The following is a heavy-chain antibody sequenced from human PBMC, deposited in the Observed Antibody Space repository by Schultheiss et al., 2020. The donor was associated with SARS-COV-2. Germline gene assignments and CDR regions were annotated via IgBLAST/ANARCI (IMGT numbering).Heavy chain of an antibody. CDR1: GYSFTSYW. J-gene: IGHJ5*02. Sequence: ESLKISCKGSGYSFTSYWISWVRQMPGKGLEWMGRIDPSDSYTNYSPSFQGHVTISADKSISTAYLQWSSLKASDTAMYYCARTRPSIAALDPWGQGTLVTVSS. D-gene: IGHD6-6*01. CDR3: ARTRPSIAALDP. V-gene: IGHV5-10-1*01. CDR2: IDPSDSYT.